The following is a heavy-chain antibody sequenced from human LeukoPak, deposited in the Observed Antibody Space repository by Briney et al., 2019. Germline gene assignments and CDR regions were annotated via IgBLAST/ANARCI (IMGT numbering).Heavy chain of an antibody. CDR1: GDSMSSYY. V-gene: IGHV4-59*08. D-gene: IGHD6-25*01. CDR3: ARQNSGARLNV. J-gene: IGHJ6*02. CDR2: IYYSGST. Sequence: SETLSLTCTVSGDSMSSYYWSWIRQPPGKGLEWIGHIYYSGSTDYNPSLKSRLTISVDTSKNQFSPQLSSVTAADTAVYFCARQNSGARLNVWGQGTTVTVSS.